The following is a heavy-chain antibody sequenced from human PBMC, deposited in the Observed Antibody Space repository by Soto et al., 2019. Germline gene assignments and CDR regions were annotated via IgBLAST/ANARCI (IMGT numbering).Heavy chain of an antibody. V-gene: IGHV2-5*02. CDR2: LYWADDK. Sequence: QITLKESGPTLVKPTQTLTLTCTFSGLSLRTTGVGVGWVRQPPGKALEWLALLYWADDKRYSPSLKSRLTSTKDTSEKQVVLTTTNMDTVDTATFSCVQSRCGGACLEIYPSHSYYGFEVWGQGTTVTVSS. CDR3: VQSRCGGACLEIYPSHSYYGFEV. D-gene: IGHD2-21*02. CDR1: GLSLRTTGVG. J-gene: IGHJ6*02.